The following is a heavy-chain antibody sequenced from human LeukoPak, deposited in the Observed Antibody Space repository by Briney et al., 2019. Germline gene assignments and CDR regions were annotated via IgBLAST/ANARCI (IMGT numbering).Heavy chain of an antibody. CDR2: IIPIFGTA. J-gene: IGHJ4*02. CDR3: ATENYYDSSGYQNY. D-gene: IGHD3-22*01. Sequence: SVKVSCKASGGTFSSYAISWVRQAPGQGLEWMGGIIPIFGTASYAQKFQGRVTMTEDTSTDTAYMELSSLRSEDTAVYYCATENYYDSSGYQNYWGQGTLVTVSS. V-gene: IGHV1-69*06. CDR1: GGTFSSYA.